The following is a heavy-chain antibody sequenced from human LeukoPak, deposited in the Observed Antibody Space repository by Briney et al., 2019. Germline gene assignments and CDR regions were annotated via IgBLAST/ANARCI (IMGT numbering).Heavy chain of an antibody. Sequence: SETLSLTCTVSGGSFTSHYWSWIRQPPGKGLEWIGYYSGSTNYNPSLKSRATILADTSKNQFSLELTSVTAADTAVYYCARDRYFDNWGQGILVTVSS. CDR1: GGSFTSHY. V-gene: IGHV4-59*11. CDR3: ARDRYFDN. J-gene: IGHJ4*02. CDR2: YSGST.